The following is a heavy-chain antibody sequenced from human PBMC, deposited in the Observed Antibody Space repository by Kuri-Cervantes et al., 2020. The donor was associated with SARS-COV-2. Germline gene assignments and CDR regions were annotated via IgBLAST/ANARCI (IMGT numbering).Heavy chain of an antibody. V-gene: IGHV4-59*05. Sequence: SQTLSLTCTVPGGSLSSHYWSWIRQPPGKGLGWIGSIYYSGSTYKNPSLKSGVTITVYTSKNQFSLTLNSVTAADTAVYDFASRTVAAYFDLWGRGTLVTVSS. CDR3: ASRTVAAYFDL. CDR2: IYYSGST. CDR1: GGSLSSHY. J-gene: IGHJ2*01. D-gene: IGHD6-19*01.